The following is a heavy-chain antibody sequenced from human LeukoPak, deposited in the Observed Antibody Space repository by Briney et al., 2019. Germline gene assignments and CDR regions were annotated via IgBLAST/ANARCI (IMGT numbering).Heavy chain of an antibody. V-gene: IGHV3-21*01. D-gene: IGHD3-22*01. CDR1: GFTFSSYS. CDR2: ISSSSSYI. CDR3: AREASHYYDSSGYY. J-gene: IGHJ4*02. Sequence: GGSLRLSCAASGFTFSSYSMNWVRQAPGKGLEWVSSISSSSSYIYYADSVKGRFTISRDNAKNSLYLQMNSLRAEDTAVYYCAREASHYYDSSGYYWGQGTLVTVSS.